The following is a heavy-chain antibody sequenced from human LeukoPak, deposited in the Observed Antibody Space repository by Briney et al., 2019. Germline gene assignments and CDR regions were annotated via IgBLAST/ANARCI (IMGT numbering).Heavy chain of an antibody. V-gene: IGHV4-59*08. CDR3: ARRAYFDL. Sequence: SETLSLTCTVSGGSISNYYWSWVRQPPGKGLEWIGYIYYSGSTTYNPSLKSRVTISVDTSKNQFSLKLNAVTAADTAVYYCARRAYFDLWGRGTLVTVSS. CDR2: IYYSGST. J-gene: IGHJ2*01. CDR1: GGSISNYY.